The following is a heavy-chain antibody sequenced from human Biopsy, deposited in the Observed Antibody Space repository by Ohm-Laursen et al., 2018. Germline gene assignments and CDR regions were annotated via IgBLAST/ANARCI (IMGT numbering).Heavy chain of an antibody. J-gene: IGHJ4*02. CDR1: GGSFTKYA. Sequence: SVKVSCKASGGSFTKYAFNWVRQAPGQGLEWMGGIIPRLGIANSTQTFQGRVTLTADESTSTAYMELSSLRSEDTAVYYCARVFCTSTTCYGLLDNWGQGAVVTVSS. V-gene: IGHV1-69*13. CDR3: ARVFCTSTTCYGLLDN. CDR2: IIPRLGIA. D-gene: IGHD2/OR15-2a*01.